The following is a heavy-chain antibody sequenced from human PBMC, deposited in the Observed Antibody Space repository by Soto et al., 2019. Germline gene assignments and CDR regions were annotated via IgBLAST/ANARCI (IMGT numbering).Heavy chain of an antibody. CDR1: GGSISSSSYY. D-gene: IGHD1-7*01. CDR3: ARRVDWNSPFDY. J-gene: IGHJ4*02. V-gene: IGHV4-39*01. Sequence: SETLSLTCTVSGGSISSSSYYWGWIRQPPGKGLEWIGSIYYSGSTYYNPSLKSRVTISVDTSKNQFSLKLSSVIAADTAVYYCARRVDWNSPFDYWGQGTLVTVSS. CDR2: IYYSGST.